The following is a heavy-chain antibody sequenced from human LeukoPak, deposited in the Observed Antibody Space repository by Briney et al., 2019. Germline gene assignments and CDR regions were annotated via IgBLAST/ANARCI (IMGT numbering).Heavy chain of an antibody. J-gene: IGHJ3*02. CDR1: GYTFTSYG. D-gene: IGHD3-10*01. Sequence: ASVKVSCKASGYTFTSYGISWVRQAPGQGLEWMGWISAYNGNTNYAQKLQGRVTMTTDTSTSTAYMELRSLRSDDTAVYYCAREFGDGSGRPRAVKNDHDNAFDIWGQGTTVTVSS. V-gene: IGHV1-18*01. CDR3: AREFGDGSGRPRAVKNDHDNAFDI. CDR2: ISAYNGNT.